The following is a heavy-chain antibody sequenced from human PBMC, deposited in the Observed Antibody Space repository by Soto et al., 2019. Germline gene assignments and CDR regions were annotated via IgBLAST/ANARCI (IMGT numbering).Heavy chain of an antibody. CDR2: IYWDDSK. J-gene: IGHJ4*02. CDR3: AHAYGGRSLY. V-gene: IGHV2-5*02. CDR1: GFSLTTDRVG. Sequence: QITLMESGPTLVKPTQTLTLTCTFSGFSLTTDRVGVGWIRQPPGEALEWLAVIYWDDSKTYRPSLESRLTITKDTSKNQVALTMTNMDSLDTATYYCAHAYGGRSLYWGQGTLVTVSS. D-gene: IGHD1-26*01.